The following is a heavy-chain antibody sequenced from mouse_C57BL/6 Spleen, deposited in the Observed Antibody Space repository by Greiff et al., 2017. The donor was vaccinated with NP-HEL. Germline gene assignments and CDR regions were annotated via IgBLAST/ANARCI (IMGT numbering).Heavy chain of an antibody. CDR2: IDPSDSYT. CDR1: GYTFTSYW. J-gene: IGHJ4*01. CDR3: ARRGLAMDY. Sequence: QVQLQQPGAELVMPGASVKLSCKASGYTFTSYWMHWVKQRPGQGLEWIGEIDPSDSYTNYNQKFKGKSTLTVDKSSSTAYMQLSSLTSEDSAVYYGARRGLAMDYWGQGTSVTVSS. V-gene: IGHV1-69*01.